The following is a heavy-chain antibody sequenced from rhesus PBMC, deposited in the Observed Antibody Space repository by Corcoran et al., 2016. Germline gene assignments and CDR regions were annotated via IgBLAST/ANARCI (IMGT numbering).Heavy chain of an antibody. V-gene: IGHV4-169*02. CDR2: IYGRGTST. Sequence: QLQLQESGPGLVKPSETLSVTCAVSGGSISRSSWSWIRQAPGKGLEWIGYIYGRGTSTNDNPSLKIRVTLSVDTCKNQLSLKLSSVTTADTAVYYCARDTNNVYWGQGVLVTVSS. CDR3: ARDTNNVY. D-gene: IGHD2-15*01. J-gene: IGHJ4*01. CDR1: GGSISRSS.